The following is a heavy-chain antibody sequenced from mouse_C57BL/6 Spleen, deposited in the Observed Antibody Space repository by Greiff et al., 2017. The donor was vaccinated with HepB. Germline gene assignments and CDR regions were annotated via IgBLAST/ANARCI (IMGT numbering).Heavy chain of an antibody. Sequence: EVQLQESGPGLVKPSQSLSLTCSVTGYSITSGYYWNWIRQFPGNKLEWMGYISYDGSNNYNPSLKNRISITRDTSKNQFFLKLNSVTTEDTATYYCARGGTGEYAMDYWGQGTSVTVSS. J-gene: IGHJ4*01. V-gene: IGHV3-6*01. D-gene: IGHD4-1*01. CDR1: GYSITSGYY. CDR2: ISYDGSN. CDR3: ARGGTGEYAMDY.